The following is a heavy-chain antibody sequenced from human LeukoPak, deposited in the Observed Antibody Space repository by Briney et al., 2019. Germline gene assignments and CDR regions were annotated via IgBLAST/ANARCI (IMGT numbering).Heavy chain of an antibody. CDR2: ISSSSSYT. V-gene: IGHV3-21*05. CDR3: ARDLHNYYFDY. J-gene: IGHJ4*02. D-gene: IGHD1-1*01. CDR1: GFIFNNYG. Sequence: GRSLRLSCAASGFIFNNYGMYWVRQAPGKGLEWVSYISSSSSYTNYADSVKGRFTISRDNAKNSLYLQMNSLRAEDTAVYYCARDLHNYYFDYWGQGTLVTVSS.